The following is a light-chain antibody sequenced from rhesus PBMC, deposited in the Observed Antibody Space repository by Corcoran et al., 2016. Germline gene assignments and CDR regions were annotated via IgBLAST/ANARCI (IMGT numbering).Light chain of an antibody. Sequence: EIVMTQSPVTLSLSPGETATLSCRASQSVGSSLAWYQQKPGPAPKLLVHSAYFRATGIPDRFSGSGSRTDFTITICSLEPGDVGVYFCQQYNDLLPTFGQGTKVEIK. CDR2: SAY. CDR3: QQYNDLLPT. V-gene: IGKV3-40*03. J-gene: IGKJ1*01. CDR1: QSVGSS.